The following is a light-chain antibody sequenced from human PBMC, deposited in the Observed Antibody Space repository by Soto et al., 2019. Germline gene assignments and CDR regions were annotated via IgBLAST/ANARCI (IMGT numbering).Light chain of an antibody. CDR3: QRYGS. Sequence: ELVMTQSPDTLFVSLGQGANPSCRASQSVSSSHLAWYQQKPGQAPRLLIYGASSRATGIPDRFSGSGSGTDFTLTISRLEPEDFAVYYCQRYGSFGQGTKVDI. J-gene: IGKJ1*01. V-gene: IGKV3-20*01. CDR2: GAS. CDR1: QSVSSSH.